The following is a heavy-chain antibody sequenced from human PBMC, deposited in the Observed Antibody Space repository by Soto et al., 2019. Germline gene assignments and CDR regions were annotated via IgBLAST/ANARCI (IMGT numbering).Heavy chain of an antibody. CDR1: GYSISSSNW. CDR2: IYYSGST. V-gene: IGHV4-28*03. J-gene: IGHJ4*02. Sequence: QVQLQESGPGLVKPSDTLSLTCAVSGYSISSSNWWGWIRQPPGKGLEWIGYIYYSGSTYYNPSLRSRVTLSVDTSKDQFSLKLSSVTAVDTAVYYCERGHSSGYYNYWGQGTLVTVSS. D-gene: IGHD3-22*01. CDR3: ERGHSSGYYNY.